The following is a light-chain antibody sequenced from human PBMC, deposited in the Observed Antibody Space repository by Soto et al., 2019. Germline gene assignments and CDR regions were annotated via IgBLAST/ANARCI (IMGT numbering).Light chain of an antibody. CDR1: ESVTSA. CDR2: GAS. J-gene: IGKJ1*01. CDR3: QQYDNWPRT. V-gene: IGKV3-15*01. Sequence: EILMTQSPATLSVSPGESATLSCRASESVTSAVAWYQQHPGQSPRLLIYGASTRATGIPARFGGRGSGTEFTLTIIRLQSEDSAVYYCQQYDNWPRTFGQGTKVEIK.